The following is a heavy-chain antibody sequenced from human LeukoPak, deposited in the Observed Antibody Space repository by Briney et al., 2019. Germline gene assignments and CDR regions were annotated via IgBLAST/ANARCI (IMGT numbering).Heavy chain of an antibody. J-gene: IGHJ4*02. Sequence: SATLSLTCTVSGCSISSYYRSWIQQPPGKGLDWPGYISYSGSTNYNSYLKSRVTISVDTSKSQFSLKLSSVTAADTAVYFFFKQKTAYEILTYDYWGQGTLVTVSS. D-gene: IGHD3-9*01. CDR1: GCSISSYY. CDR2: ISYSGST. V-gene: IGHV4-59*01. CDR3: FKQKTAYEILTYDY.